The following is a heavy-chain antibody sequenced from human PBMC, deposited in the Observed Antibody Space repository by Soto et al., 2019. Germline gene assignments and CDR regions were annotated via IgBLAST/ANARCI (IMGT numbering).Heavy chain of an antibody. J-gene: IGHJ6*02. Sequence: GGYLRLSCAASGFTFSSYAMHWVRQAPGKGLEWVAVISYDGSNKYYADSVKGRFTISRDNSKNTLYLQMSSLRAEDTAVYYCARDARVPAAYYYYYGMDVWGQGTTVTVSS. V-gene: IGHV3-30-3*01. CDR2: ISYDGSNK. CDR1: GFTFSSYA. D-gene: IGHD2-2*01. CDR3: ARDARVPAAYYYYYGMDV.